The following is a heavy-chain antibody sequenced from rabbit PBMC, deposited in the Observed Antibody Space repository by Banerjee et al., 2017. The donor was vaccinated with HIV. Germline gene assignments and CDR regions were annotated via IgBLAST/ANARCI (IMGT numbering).Heavy chain of an antibody. J-gene: IGHJ4*01. V-gene: IGHV1S40*01. Sequence: QSLEESGGDLVKPGASLTLTCTASGFSFNNNYHMCWVRQAPGKGLEWIACIDAGTSGTTYYANWAKGRFTFSKTSSTTVTLQMTSLTAADTATYFCAREGDYADYGPWNLWGPGTLVTVS. D-gene: IGHD2-1*01. CDR1: GFSFNNNYH. CDR3: AREGDYADYGPWNL. CDR2: IDAGTSGTT.